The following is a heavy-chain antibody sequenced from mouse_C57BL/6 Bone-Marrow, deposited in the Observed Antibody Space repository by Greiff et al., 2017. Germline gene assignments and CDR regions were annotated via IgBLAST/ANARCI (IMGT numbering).Heavy chain of an antibody. CDR1: GYTFTSYW. J-gene: IGHJ3*01. V-gene: IGHV1-80*01. Sequence: QVQLQQPGAELVKPGASVKLSCKASGYTFTSYWMQWVKQRPGKGLEWIGQIYPGDGDTNYNGKFKGKATLTADKSSSTAYMQLSSLTSEDSAVYFCARSAYYSNYGFAYWGQGTLVTVSA. D-gene: IGHD2-5*01. CDR2: IYPGDGDT. CDR3: ARSAYYSNYGFAY.